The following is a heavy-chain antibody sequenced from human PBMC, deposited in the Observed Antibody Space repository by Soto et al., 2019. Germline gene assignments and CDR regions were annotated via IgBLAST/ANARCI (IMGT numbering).Heavy chain of an antibody. CDR3: ANPILRSPTDY. CDR1: GFTFSSYA. Sequence: GGSLRLSCAASGFTFSSYAMSWVRQAPGKGLEWVSAITSGGGSTYYADSVKGRFTISRDNSKNTLYLQMDSLRGEDTAVYYCANPILRSPTDYWGQGTLVTVSS. D-gene: IGHD4-17*01. CDR2: ITSGGGST. V-gene: IGHV3-23*01. J-gene: IGHJ4*02.